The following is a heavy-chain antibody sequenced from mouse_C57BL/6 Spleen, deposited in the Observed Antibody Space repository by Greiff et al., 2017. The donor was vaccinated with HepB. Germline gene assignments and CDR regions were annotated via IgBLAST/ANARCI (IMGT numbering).Heavy chain of an antibody. CDR2: IDPSDSYT. CDR3: ARGNYDYEAFMDY. J-gene: IGHJ4*01. CDR1: GYTFTSYW. V-gene: IGHV1-59*01. Sequence: QVQLQQPGAELVRPGTSVKLSCKASGYTFTSYWMHWVKQRPGQGLEWIGVIDPSDSYTNYNQKFKGKATLTVDTSSSTAYMQLSSLTSEDSAVYYCARGNYDYEAFMDYWGQGTSVTVSS. D-gene: IGHD2-4*01.